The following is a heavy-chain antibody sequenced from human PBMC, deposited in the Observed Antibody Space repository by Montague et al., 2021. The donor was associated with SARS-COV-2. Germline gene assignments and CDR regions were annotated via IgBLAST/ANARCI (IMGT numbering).Heavy chain of an antibody. J-gene: IGHJ4*02. Sequence: SLRLSCAASGFTVSSNYMNWVRQAPGKGLEWVSVIYSGGSTYYAXXVKGRFTISRDNSKNTLYLQMNSLRAEDTAVYYCAKDPHYDFWSGYYFHYWGQGTLVTVSS. D-gene: IGHD3-3*01. CDR3: AKDPHYDFWSGYYFHY. CDR1: GFTVSSNY. CDR2: IYSGGST. V-gene: IGHV3-53*01.